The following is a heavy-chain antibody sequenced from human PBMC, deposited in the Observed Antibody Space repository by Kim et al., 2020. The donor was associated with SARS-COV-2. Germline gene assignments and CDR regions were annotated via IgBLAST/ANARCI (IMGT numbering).Heavy chain of an antibody. V-gene: IGHV1-69*01. J-gene: IGHJ3*02. CDR3: ARASGYSSSWVDAFDI. Sequence: KFQGRVTITADESTSTAYMELSSLRSEDTAVYYCARASGYSSSWVDAFDIWGQGTMVTVSS. D-gene: IGHD6-13*01.